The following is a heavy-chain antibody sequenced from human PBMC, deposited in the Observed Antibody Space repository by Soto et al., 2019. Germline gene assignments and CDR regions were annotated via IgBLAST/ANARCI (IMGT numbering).Heavy chain of an antibody. CDR2: ISSSSSYI. J-gene: IGHJ4*02. V-gene: IGHV3-21*01. CDR1: GFTFSSYS. CDR3: ARVLSALLPNDY. Sequence: GGSLRLSCAASGFTFSSYSMNWVRQAPGKGLEWVSSISSSSSYIYYADSVKGRFTISRDNAKNSLYLQMNSLRAEDTAVYYCARVLSALLPNDYWGQGTLVTVSS. D-gene: IGHD3-16*02.